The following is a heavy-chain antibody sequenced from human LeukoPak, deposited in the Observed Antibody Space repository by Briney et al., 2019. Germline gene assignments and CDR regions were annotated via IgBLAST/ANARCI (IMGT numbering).Heavy chain of an antibody. CDR2: IVVGNGNI. CDR1: GFTFATSA. D-gene: IGHD2/OR15-2a*01. CDR3: AAETYIQGPCNFDI. V-gene: IGHV1-58*02. Sequence: GASVKVSCKASGFTFATSAIQWVRQARGQCLEWIGWIVVGNGNIKYAQKFQERVTITRAMSTSTAYMELNSLSSEDTAVYYCAAETYIQGPCNFDIWGQGTMVTVSS. J-gene: IGHJ3*02.